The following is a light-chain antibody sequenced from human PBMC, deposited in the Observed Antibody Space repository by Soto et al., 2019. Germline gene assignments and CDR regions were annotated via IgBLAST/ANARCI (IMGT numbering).Light chain of an antibody. J-gene: IGKJ1*01. CDR2: AAS. CDR1: QSISSY. CDR3: QQSDRTSWT. V-gene: IGKV1-39*01. Sequence: DIQMTQSPSSLSASVGDRVTSTCRASQSISSYLNWYQQKPGKAPKLLIYAASSLQSGVPSRFSGSGSGTDFTLTISSLQPEDFATYHCQQSDRTSWTFGQGTKVEIK.